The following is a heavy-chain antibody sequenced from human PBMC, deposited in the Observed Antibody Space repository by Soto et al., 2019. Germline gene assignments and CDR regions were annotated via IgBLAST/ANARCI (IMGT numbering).Heavy chain of an antibody. J-gene: IGHJ4*02. V-gene: IGHV4-30-2*06. CDR3: ARGGGYDSFDY. CDR2: ISHLENT. D-gene: IGHD5-12*01. CDR1: GASISYGGFS. Sequence: SETLSLTCTVSGASISYGGFSWSWIRQSPGKGLEWIGYISHLENTYLHPSFKSRLTMSIDRTRNQFSLRLSSVTAADMAVYYCARGGGYDSFDYWGQGVLVTVSS.